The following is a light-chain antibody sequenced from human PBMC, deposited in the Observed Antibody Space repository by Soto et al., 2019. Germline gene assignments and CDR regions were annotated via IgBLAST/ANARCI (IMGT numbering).Light chain of an antibody. CDR1: QSISSW. V-gene: IGKV1-5*01. J-gene: IGKJ1*01. Sequence: DIQMTQSPSTLSASIGDRVAITCRASQSISSWLAWYQQKPGQAPKLLIFDASTLGSGVSSRFSGSASGTDFTLTIRSLQPDDFATYYCQEYRTFSFGQGTKVEV. CDR2: DAS. CDR3: QEYRTFS.